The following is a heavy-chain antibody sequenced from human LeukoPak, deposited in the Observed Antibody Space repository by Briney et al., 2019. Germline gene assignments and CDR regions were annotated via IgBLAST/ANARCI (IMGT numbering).Heavy chain of an antibody. CDR3: ARVGIYSYGPPYYYYGMDV. D-gene: IGHD5-18*01. CDR2: ISSSSSYI. Sequence: PGGSLRLSCAASGFTFSSYSMNWVRQAPGKGLEWVSSISSSSSYIYYADSVKGRFTISRDNAKNSLYLQMNSLRAEDTAVYYCARVGIYSYGPPYYYYGMDVWGQGTTVTVSS. V-gene: IGHV3-21*01. CDR1: GFTFSSYS. J-gene: IGHJ6*02.